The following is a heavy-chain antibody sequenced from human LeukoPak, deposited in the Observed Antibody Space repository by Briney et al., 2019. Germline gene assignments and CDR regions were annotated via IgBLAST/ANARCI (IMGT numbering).Heavy chain of an antibody. Sequence: PSETLSLTCTVSGGSINSYYWSWIRQPPGKGLEWIGEINHSGSTNYNPSLKSRVTISVDTSKNQFSLKLSSVTAADTAVYYCARGADTMIVVVTDNWFDPWGQGTLVTVSS. V-gene: IGHV4-34*01. J-gene: IGHJ5*02. CDR1: GGSINSYY. CDR3: ARGADTMIVVVTDNWFDP. D-gene: IGHD3-22*01. CDR2: INHSGST.